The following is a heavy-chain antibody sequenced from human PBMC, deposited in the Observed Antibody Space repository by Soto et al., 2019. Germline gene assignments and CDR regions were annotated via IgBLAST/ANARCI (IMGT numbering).Heavy chain of an antibody. J-gene: IGHJ4*02. V-gene: IGHV3-23*01. D-gene: IGHD3-10*01. CDR1: GFTFSSCA. Sequence: PGGSLRLSCAASGFTFSSCAMSWVRQAPGKGLEWVSAISGSGGSTYYADSVKGRFTISRDNSKNTLYLQMNSLRAEDTAVYYCAKHEGDYYGSGSYFVPSRPDLTPGDYWGQGTLVTVSS. CDR3: AKHEGDYYGSGSYFVPSRPDLTPGDY. CDR2: ISGSGGST.